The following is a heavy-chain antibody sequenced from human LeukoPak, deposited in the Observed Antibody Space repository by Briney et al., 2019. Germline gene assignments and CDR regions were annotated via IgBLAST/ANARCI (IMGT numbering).Heavy chain of an antibody. CDR2: INHSGST. CDR1: GGSFSGYY. Sequence: SETLSLTCAVYGGSFSGYYCSWIRQPPGKGLEWIGEINHSGSTNYNPSLKSRVTISVDTSKNQFSLKLSSVTAADTAVYYCATGSSWYRYWGQGTLVTVSS. J-gene: IGHJ4*02. CDR3: ATGSSWYRY. D-gene: IGHD6-13*01. V-gene: IGHV4-34*01.